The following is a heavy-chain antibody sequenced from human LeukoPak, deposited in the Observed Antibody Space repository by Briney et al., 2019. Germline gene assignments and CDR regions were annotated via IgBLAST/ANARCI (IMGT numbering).Heavy chain of an antibody. Sequence: ASVKVSCKASGGTFSSYAMHWVRQAPGQRLEWMGWINAGNGNTKYSQKFQGRVTITRDTSASTAYMELSSLRSEDTAVYYCARTRYDILTGYWNCLDYWGQGTLVTVSS. J-gene: IGHJ4*02. CDR2: INAGNGNT. V-gene: IGHV1-3*01. CDR1: GGTFSSYA. D-gene: IGHD3-9*01. CDR3: ARTRYDILTGYWNCLDY.